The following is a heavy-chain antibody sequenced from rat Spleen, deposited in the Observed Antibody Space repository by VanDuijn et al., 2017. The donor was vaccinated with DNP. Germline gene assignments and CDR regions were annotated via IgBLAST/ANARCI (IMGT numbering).Heavy chain of an antibody. Sequence: EVQLVESDGGLVQPGRSLKLSCAASGFTFSDYYMAWVRQAPTKGLDWVATISYDGSGTDYRDSVKGRFTVSRDNAKNTLYLQMDSLRSEDTATYYCTREDWVLDYWGQGVMVTVSS. CDR3: TREDWVLDY. J-gene: IGHJ2*01. D-gene: IGHD5-1*01. V-gene: IGHV5-29*01. CDR1: GFTFSDYY. CDR2: ISYDGSGT.